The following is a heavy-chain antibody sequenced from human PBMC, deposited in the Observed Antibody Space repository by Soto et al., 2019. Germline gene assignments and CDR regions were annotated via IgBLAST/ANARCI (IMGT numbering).Heavy chain of an antibody. CDR3: ATTASTKHFDY. V-gene: IGHV4-61*01. CDR2: IYYSGST. J-gene: IGHJ4*02. CDR1: GGSVSSGSYY. Sequence: QVQLQESGPGLVKPSETLSLTCTVSGGSVSSGSYYWSWIRQPPGKGLEWIGYIYYSGSTNYNPSLKSRVIISVDTSKNQFSLKLSSVTAADTAVYYCATTASTKHFDYWGQGTLVTVSS.